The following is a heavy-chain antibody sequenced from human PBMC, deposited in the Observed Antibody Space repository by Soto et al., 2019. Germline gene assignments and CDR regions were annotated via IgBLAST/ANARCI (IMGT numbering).Heavy chain of an antibody. CDR1: GFTFSSYW. CDR2: IKQDGSEK. Sequence: EVQLVESGGGLVQPGGSLRLSCAASGFTFSSYWMSWVRQAPGKGLEWVANIKQDGSEKYYVDSVKGRFTISRDNAKNSLYLQMNSLRAEDTAVYYCARDSGDCISTSCYPMYYYYGMDVWGQGTTVTVSS. CDR3: ARDSGDCISTSCYPMYYYYGMDV. V-gene: IGHV3-7*01. J-gene: IGHJ6*02. D-gene: IGHD2-2*01.